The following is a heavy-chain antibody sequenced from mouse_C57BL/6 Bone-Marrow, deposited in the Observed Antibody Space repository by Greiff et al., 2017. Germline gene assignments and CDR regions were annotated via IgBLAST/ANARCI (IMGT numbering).Heavy chain of an antibody. Sequence: QVQLQQPGAELVRPGSSVKLSCKASGYTFTSYWMHWVKQRPIQGLEWIGNIDPSDSATNYTQQFKDKATLTVDKSSSTAYMQLSGLTSEDSAVYYCARWDDPRFADWGQGTLVTVSA. D-gene: IGHD2-3*01. CDR3: ARWDDPRFAD. J-gene: IGHJ3*01. V-gene: IGHV1-52*01. CDR1: GYTFTSYW. CDR2: IDPSDSAT.